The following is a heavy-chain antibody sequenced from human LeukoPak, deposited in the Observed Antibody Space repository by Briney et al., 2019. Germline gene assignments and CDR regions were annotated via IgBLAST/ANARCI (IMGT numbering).Heavy chain of an antibody. J-gene: IGHJ4*02. CDR2: ISSDGSNR. CDR3: ARDWGGSGPTSHDY. CDR1: GFAFKTYW. V-gene: IGHV3-74*01. D-gene: IGHD3-16*01. Sequence: QPGGSLTLSCAASGFAFKTYWMHWVRQAPGRGPVWVSRISSDGSNRRYVDSVKGRFTVSRDNAKNTLYLQMNSLRAEDTAVYYCARDWGGSGPTSHDYWGQGTLVTVSS.